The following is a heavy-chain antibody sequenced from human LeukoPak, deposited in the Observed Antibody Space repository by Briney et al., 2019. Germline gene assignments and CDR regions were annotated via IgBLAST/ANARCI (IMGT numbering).Heavy chain of an antibody. J-gene: IGHJ4*02. D-gene: IGHD4-17*01. V-gene: IGHV3-7*01. CDR2: IKQDGTEK. CDR3: AREEYGDHLW. Sequence: GGSLRLSCAASGFTFSRYWMSWVRQAPGKGLEWVANIKQDGTEKYCVDSVKGRLTISRDNAKNSLYLQMNSLRAEDTAVYYCAREEYGDHLWWGQGTLVTVSS. CDR1: GFTFSRYW.